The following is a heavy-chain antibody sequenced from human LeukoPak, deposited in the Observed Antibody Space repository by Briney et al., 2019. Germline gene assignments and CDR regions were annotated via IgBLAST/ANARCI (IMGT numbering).Heavy chain of an antibody. CDR2: INTDGTTT. Sequence: GGSLRLSCAVSGFTVSSYWMHWVRQDPGQGPVWVSRINTDGTTTNYAESVKGRFTISRDNAKNTLYLQMNSLRAEDTAVYYCARNWRDACDVWGQGTMVTVSS. J-gene: IGHJ3*01. CDR1: GFTVSSYW. CDR3: ARNWRDACDV. V-gene: IGHV3-74*01.